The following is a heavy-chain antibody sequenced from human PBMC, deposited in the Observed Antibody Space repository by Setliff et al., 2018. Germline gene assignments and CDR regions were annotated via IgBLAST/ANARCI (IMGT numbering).Heavy chain of an antibody. Sequence: ASVKVSCKASGYTFTSYGISWVRQAPGQGLEWMGWISAYNGNTNDAQKLQGRVTMTTDTSTSTAYMELRSLRSDDTAVYYCARGYYYDSSGPAAFDIWGQGTMVTVSS. J-gene: IGHJ3*02. CDR2: ISAYNGNT. D-gene: IGHD3-22*01. CDR3: ARGYYYDSSGPAAFDI. V-gene: IGHV1-18*01. CDR1: GYTFTSYG.